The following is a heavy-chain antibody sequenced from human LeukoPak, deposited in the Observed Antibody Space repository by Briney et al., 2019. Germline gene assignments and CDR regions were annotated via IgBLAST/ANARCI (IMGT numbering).Heavy chain of an antibody. D-gene: IGHD3-3*01. CDR2: IFSGGGT. Sequence: GGSLRLSCAVSGVTVSSTDMSWVRQAPGKGLEWVSVIFSGGGTYYTGSVKGRFTISRDNSKNTLYLQMNSLRAEDTAVYYCARDLDGPENYWGQGTLVTVSS. J-gene: IGHJ4*02. CDR3: ARDLDGPENY. CDR1: GVTVSSTD. V-gene: IGHV3-53*01.